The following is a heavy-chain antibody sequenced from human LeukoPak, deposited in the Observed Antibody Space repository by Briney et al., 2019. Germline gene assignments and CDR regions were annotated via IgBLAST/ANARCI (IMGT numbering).Heavy chain of an antibody. Sequence: GGSLRLSCAASGFTFSSYGMHWVRQAPGKGLEWVAVIWYDGSNKYYADSVKGRFTISRDNSKNTLYLQMNSLRAEDTAVYYCARPIVVVPAAIGNWFDPWGQGTLVTVSS. V-gene: IGHV3-33*01. J-gene: IGHJ5*02. CDR3: ARPIVVVPAAIGNWFDP. CDR2: IWYDGSNK. D-gene: IGHD2-2*02. CDR1: GFTFSSYG.